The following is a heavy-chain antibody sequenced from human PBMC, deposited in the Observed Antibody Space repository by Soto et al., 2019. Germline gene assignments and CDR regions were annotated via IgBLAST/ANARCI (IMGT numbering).Heavy chain of an antibody. Sequence: TGGSLRLSCAASGFTFSSYAMSWVRQAPGKGLEWVSAISGSGGSTYYADSVKGRFTISRDNSKNTLYLQMNSLRAEDTAVYYCAKDNPTSGYYDSSGYHLDLDYWGQGTLVTVSS. V-gene: IGHV3-23*01. J-gene: IGHJ4*02. CDR3: AKDNPTSGYYDSSGYHLDLDY. CDR1: GFTFSSYA. D-gene: IGHD3-22*01. CDR2: ISGSGGST.